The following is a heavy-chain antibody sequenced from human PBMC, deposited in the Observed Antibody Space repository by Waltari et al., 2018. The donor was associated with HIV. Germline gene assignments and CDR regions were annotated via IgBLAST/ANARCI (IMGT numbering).Heavy chain of an antibody. D-gene: IGHD3-10*01. V-gene: IGHV3-33*01. J-gene: IGHJ4*02. Sequence: QVHLVESGGTVVQPGKSLRLSCVTDGFTLTDYAMSWFRQTPGAGMQGVAIVWPDGNTTFYAPFVRGRFSISRDNTKKTVFLQMRALRADDTGVYFCARQGNTGTYFGGHRWGRGT. CDR3: ARQGNTGTYFGGHR. CDR1: GFTLTDYA. CDR2: VWPDGNTT.